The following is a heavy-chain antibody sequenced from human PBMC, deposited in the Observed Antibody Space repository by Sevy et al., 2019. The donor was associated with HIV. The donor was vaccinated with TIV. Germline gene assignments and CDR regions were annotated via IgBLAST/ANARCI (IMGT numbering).Heavy chain of an antibody. D-gene: IGHD6-19*01. J-gene: IGHJ5*02. CDR1: GGSISSSSYY. CDR2: IYYSGST. V-gene: IGHV4-39*01. Sequence: SETLSPTCTVSGGSISSSSYYWGWIRQPPGKGLEWIGSIYYSGSTYYNLSLKSRVTISVDTSKNQFSLKLSSVTAADTAVYYCARRQVHAVAGTGNWFDPWGQRTLVTVSS. CDR3: ARRQVHAVAGTGNWFDP.